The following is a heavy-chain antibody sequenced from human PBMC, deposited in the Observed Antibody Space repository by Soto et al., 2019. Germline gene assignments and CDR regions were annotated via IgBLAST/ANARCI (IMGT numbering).Heavy chain of an antibody. CDR1: GFTFSSYA. V-gene: IGHV3-23*01. J-gene: IGHJ5*02. Sequence: GGSLRLSCAASGFTFSSYAMSWVRQAPGKGLEWVSAISGSGGSTYYADSVKGRFTISRDNSKNTLYLQMNSLRAEDTAVYYCAKDMGFYDFWSGYYRWRWFDPWGQGTLVTVSS. CDR3: AKDMGFYDFWSGYYRWRWFDP. D-gene: IGHD3-3*01. CDR2: ISGSGGST.